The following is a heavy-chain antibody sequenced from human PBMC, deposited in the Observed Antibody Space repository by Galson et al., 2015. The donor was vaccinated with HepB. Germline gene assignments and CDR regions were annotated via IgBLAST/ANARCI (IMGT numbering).Heavy chain of an antibody. CDR1: GGSITNKAYY. CDR2: IYYNGDT. D-gene: IGHD2-8*02. J-gene: IGHJ4*02. CDR3: ARHLQVGDYFDH. Sequence: SETLSLTCSVSGGSITNKAYYWGWFRQSPGKGLEWIASIYYNGDTYYNPSLKSRVSMYIDTSKNQFSMNLRSVTATDATVYYCARHLQVGDYFDHWGQGTLVTVSS. V-gene: IGHV4-39*01.